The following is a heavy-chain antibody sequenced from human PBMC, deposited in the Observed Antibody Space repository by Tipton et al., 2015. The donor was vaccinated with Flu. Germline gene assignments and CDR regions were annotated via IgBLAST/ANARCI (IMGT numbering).Heavy chain of an antibody. CDR3: ARRDYSNYGSEPKNWFEP. CDR2: MHDIRKI. J-gene: IGHJ5*02. Sequence: TLSLTCTVSGGSVSSGSYYWMWIRQPAGKGLEWIGRMHDIRKIDYNPSLRSRVTILVDRSKNQFSLKLSSVTAADTAVYYCARRDYSNYGSEPKNWFEPWGQGTLVTGSS. D-gene: IGHD4-11*01. CDR1: GGSVSSGSYY. V-gene: IGHV4-61*02.